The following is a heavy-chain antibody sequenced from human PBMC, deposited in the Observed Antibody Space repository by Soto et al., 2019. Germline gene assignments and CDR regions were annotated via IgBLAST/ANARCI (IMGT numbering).Heavy chain of an antibody. CDR3: ARGPGAYCGGDCYRYWYFDL. CDR2: INPSGGST. J-gene: IGHJ2*01. D-gene: IGHD2-21*02. CDR1: GYTFTSYY. V-gene: IGHV1-46*01. Sequence: ASVKVSCKASGYTFTSYYMHWVRQAPGQGLEWMGIINPSGGSTSYAQKFQGRVTMTRDTSTSTVYMELSSLRSEDTAVYYCARGPGAYCGGDCYRYWYFDLWGRGTLVTVS.